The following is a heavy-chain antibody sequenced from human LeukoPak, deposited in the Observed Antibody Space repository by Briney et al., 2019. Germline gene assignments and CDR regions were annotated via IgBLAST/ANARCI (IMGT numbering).Heavy chain of an antibody. D-gene: IGHD4-11*01. V-gene: IGHV3-48*03. CDR2: ISSSGSTI. Sequence: PGGSLRLSCAASGFTFSSYEMNWVRQAPGKGLEWVSYISSSGSTIYYADSVKGRFTISRDNAKNSLYLQMNSLRAEDTALYYCARYDYNNYVGYYDHWGQGTLVTVSS. J-gene: IGHJ4*02. CDR1: GFTFSSYE. CDR3: ARYDYNNYVGYYDH.